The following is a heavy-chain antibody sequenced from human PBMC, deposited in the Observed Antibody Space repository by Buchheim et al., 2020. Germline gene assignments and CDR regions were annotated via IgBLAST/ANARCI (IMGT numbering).Heavy chain of an antibody. D-gene: IGHD1-14*01. CDR2: IVGGGSGI. CDR3: AKDREPDGRYELDY. J-gene: IGHJ4*02. CDR1: GFTFGTYA. V-gene: IGHV3-23*04. Sequence: EVQLVESGGGLAQPGGSLRLSCAASGFTFGTYAMNWVRQAPGKGLEWLSVIVGGGSGIHYADAVKGRFTISRDNSKNILYLQMKSLGDENTVNYYCAKDREPDGRYELDYWGRGIL.